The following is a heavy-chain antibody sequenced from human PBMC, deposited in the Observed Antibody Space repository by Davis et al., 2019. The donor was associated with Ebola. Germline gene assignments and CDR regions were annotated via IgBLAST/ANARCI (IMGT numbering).Heavy chain of an antibody. V-gene: IGHV1-18*01. CDR1: GYTFTSYT. Sequence: ASVTVSCKASGYTFTSYTINWVRQAPGQGLEWMGWISAYNGNTNYAQKLQDRVTMTTDTSTSTAYMELRSLRSDDTAVYYCARGVESYQLLWWAEFDPWGQGTLVTVSS. CDR3: ARGVESYQLLWWAEFDP. CDR2: ISAYNGNT. J-gene: IGHJ5*02. D-gene: IGHD2-2*01.